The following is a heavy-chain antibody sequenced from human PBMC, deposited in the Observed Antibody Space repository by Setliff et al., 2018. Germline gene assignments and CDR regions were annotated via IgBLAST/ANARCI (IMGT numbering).Heavy chain of an antibody. V-gene: IGHV1-69*05. CDR2: IIPIFGTA. CDR3: ASNYDIHLYYFDY. D-gene: IGHD3-9*01. CDR1: GGTFSSYA. J-gene: IGHJ4*02. Sequence: SVKVSCKASGGTFSSYAISWVRQAPGQGLEWMGGIIPIFGTANYAQKFQGRVTITTDESTSTAYMELSSLRSEDTAVYYCASNYDIHLYYFDYWGQGTLVTVSS.